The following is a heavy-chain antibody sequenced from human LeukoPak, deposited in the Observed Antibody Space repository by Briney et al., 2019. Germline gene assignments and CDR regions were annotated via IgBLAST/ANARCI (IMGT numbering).Heavy chain of an antibody. CDR2: ISYDGSNK. D-gene: IGHD5-18*01. Sequence: GGSLRLSCAASGFTFSSYAMHWVRQAPGKGLEWVAVISYDGSNKYYADSVKGRLTISRDNSKNTLYLQMNSLRAEDTAVYYCASPYSYGYDWGQGTLVTVSS. V-gene: IGHV3-30*04. CDR3: ASPYSYGYD. J-gene: IGHJ4*02. CDR1: GFTFSSYA.